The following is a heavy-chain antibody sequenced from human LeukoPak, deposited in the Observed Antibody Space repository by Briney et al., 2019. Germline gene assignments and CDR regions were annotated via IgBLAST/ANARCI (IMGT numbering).Heavy chain of an antibody. V-gene: IGHV1-2*02. CDR1: GHTFTGYN. CDR3: ARDRGGLDS. J-gene: IGHJ5*01. Sequence: GASVKVSCKASGHTFTGYNIHWVRQAPGQGPEWMGWINSDSGDTNYAQKFQGRLTMNRDTSITTAYIDLSRLRSDDTAVYYCARDRGGLDSWGQGTLVTVSS. CDR2: INSDSGDT. D-gene: IGHD3-16*01.